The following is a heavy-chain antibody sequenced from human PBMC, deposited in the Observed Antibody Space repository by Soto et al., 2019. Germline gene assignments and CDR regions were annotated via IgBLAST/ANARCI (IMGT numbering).Heavy chain of an antibody. Sequence: SETLSLTCTVSGGSISSSSYYWGWIRQPPGKGLEWIGSIYYSGSTYYNPSLKSRVTISVDTSKNQFSLKLSPVTAADTAVYYCARRAVVAATPGDDAFDIWGQGTMVTVSS. D-gene: IGHD2-15*01. J-gene: IGHJ3*02. CDR3: ARRAVVAATPGDDAFDI. CDR1: GGSISSSSYY. CDR2: IYYSGST. V-gene: IGHV4-39*01.